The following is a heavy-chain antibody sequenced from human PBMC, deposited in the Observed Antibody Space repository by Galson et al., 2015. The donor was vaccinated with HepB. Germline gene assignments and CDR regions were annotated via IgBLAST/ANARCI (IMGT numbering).Heavy chain of an antibody. D-gene: IGHD4-23*01. CDR2: IWYDGSNK. V-gene: IGHV3-33*06. Sequence: SLRLSCAASGFTFSSFGMHWVRQAPGKGLEWVAVIWYDGSNKYYADSVKGRFTISRDTSKNTLYLQMSCLRADDTAVYFCAKEALPDYGGVTGLDYWGQGTLVTVSS. CDR1: GFTFSSFG. J-gene: IGHJ4*02. CDR3: AKEALPDYGGVTGLDY.